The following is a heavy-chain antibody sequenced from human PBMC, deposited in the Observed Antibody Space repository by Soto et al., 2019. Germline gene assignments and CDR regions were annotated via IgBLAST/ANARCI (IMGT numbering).Heavy chain of an antibody. J-gene: IGHJ4*02. CDR1: GFTFISYA. Sequence: EVQLLESGGGLVQPGGSLRLSCAASGFTFISYAMSWVRQAPGKGLEWVSAISGSGGSTYYADSVKGRFTISRDNSKNTLYLQMNSLRAEDTAVYYCAKVGWIQLWSDGNYWGQGTLVTVSS. D-gene: IGHD5-18*01. CDR3: AKVGWIQLWSDGNY. V-gene: IGHV3-23*01. CDR2: ISGSGGST.